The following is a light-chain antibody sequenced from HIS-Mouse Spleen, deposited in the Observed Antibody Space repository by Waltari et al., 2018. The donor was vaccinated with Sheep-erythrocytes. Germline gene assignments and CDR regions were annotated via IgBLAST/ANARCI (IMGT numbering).Light chain of an antibody. CDR1: SSDVGGSHY. CDR3: CSYAGSYNHV. Sequence: QSALTQPRSVSGSPGQSVTISCTGTSSDVGGSHYVSWYQQHPGKAPKPMIYDVSKRPSGVPDRFSGSKSGNTASLTISGLQAEDEADYYCCSYAGSYNHVFGTGTKVTVL. J-gene: IGLJ1*01. V-gene: IGLV2-11*01. CDR2: DVS.